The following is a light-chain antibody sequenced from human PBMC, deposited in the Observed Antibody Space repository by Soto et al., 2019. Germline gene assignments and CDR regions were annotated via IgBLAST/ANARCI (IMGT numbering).Light chain of an antibody. CDR2: GAS. CDR1: QSVSSY. CDR3: QQYGSSPWT. J-gene: IGKJ1*01. V-gene: IGKV3-20*01. Sequence: EIVLTQSPATLSLSPGERATLSFMASQSVSSYLAWYQQKPGQAPRLLIYGASSRATGIPDRFSGSGSGTDFTLTISRLEPEDFAVYYCQQYGSSPWTFGQGTKVDNK.